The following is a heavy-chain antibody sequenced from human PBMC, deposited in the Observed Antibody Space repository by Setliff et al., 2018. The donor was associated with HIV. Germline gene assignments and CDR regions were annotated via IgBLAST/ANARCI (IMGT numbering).Heavy chain of an antibody. CDR2: ISTYNGNT. V-gene: IGHV1-18*01. J-gene: IGHJ5*02. CDR3: ARDKEKRSYNNSDGHYDWFDT. D-gene: IGHD3-22*01. Sequence: ASVKVSCKASGYTLTSKGISWVRQAPGQGLEWMGWISTYNGNTIYAQKFQGRVTMTEDTSTDTAYMGLRSLRSEDTAVYYCARDKEKRSYNNSDGHYDWFDTWGQGTLVTVSS. CDR1: GYTLTSKG.